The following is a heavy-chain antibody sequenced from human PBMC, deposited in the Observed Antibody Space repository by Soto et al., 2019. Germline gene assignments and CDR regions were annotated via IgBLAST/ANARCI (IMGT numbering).Heavy chain of an antibody. CDR3: ARVLGGSPNDAFDI. D-gene: IGHD1-26*01. J-gene: IGHJ3*02. Sequence: SDTLSLAYGVYGGSCGGYDWRWIRQPPGKGLEWIGEINHSGSTNYSPSLKSRVTISVDTSKNQFSLKLSSVTAADTAVYYCARVLGGSPNDAFDIWGQGTMVT. V-gene: IGHV4-34*01. CDR2: INHSGST. CDR1: GGSCGGYD.